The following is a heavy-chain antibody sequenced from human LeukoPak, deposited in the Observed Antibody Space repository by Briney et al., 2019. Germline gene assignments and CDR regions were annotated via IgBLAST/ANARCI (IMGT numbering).Heavy chain of an antibody. Sequence: PGGSLRLSCAASGFTFSSYWMSWVRQAPGKGLEWVANIKQDGSEKYYVDSVKGRFTISRDNAKNSLYLQMNSLRAEDTAVYYCARDSPYYDSIFPNWFDPWGQGTLDTVSS. CDR3: ARDSPYYDSIFPNWFDP. CDR2: IKQDGSEK. CDR1: GFTFSSYW. J-gene: IGHJ5*02. V-gene: IGHV3-7*03. D-gene: IGHD3-3*01.